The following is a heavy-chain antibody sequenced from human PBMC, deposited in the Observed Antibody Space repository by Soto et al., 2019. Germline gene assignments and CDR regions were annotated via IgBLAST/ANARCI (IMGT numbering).Heavy chain of an antibody. CDR2: ISSGSTTI. D-gene: IGHD3-10*01. CDR3: ARGRSRHCGMDV. Sequence: DVQLVESGGGLVEPGGSLILSCAASGFTLSTYEMTWVRQTPGKGLEWVSFISSGSTTIYYADSVKGRFTISRDNAKNSVFLQMNSLRDVDTGIYYCARGRSRHCGMDVWVLGTTVTVSS. V-gene: IGHV3-48*03. CDR1: GFTLSTYE. J-gene: IGHJ6*02.